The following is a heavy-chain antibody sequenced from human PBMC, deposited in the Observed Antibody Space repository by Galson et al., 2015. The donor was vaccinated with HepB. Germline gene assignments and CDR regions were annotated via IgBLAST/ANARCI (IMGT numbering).Heavy chain of an antibody. V-gene: IGHV3-23*01. D-gene: IGHD3-16*02. CDR2: INGNGGTT. CDR1: GFTFSSYA. J-gene: IGHJ5*02. Sequence: FLRLSCAASGFTFSSYAMSWVRQAPGKGLECISVINGNGGTTYYADSVKGRFTISRDNSKNTLYLQMNSLRAEDTAVYYCAQGALMITFGGVILSWGQGTLVTVSS. CDR3: AQGALMITFGGVILS.